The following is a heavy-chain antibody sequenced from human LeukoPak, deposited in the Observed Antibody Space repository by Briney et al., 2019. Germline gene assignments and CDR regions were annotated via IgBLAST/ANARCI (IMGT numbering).Heavy chain of an antibody. Sequence: PGGSLRLSCAASGFTFSSYAIAWVRQAPGKGLEWVSAISGHGGSSYFAESVKGRFTISRDTSKNTLYLQMNSLRAEDTAVYYCAKFPVVVPAALTPFFDYWGQGTLVTVSS. J-gene: IGHJ4*02. D-gene: IGHD2-2*01. CDR3: AKFPVVVPAALTPFFDY. CDR1: GFTFSSYA. V-gene: IGHV3-23*01. CDR2: ISGHGGSS.